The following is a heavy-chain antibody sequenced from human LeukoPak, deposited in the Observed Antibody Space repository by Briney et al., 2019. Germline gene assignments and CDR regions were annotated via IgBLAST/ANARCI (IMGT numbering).Heavy chain of an antibody. CDR2: ISGSGGST. CDR1: GFTFSSYG. CDR3: ARDRHSGSYRGAFDI. D-gene: IGHD1-26*01. V-gene: IGHV3-23*01. Sequence: GGSLRLSCAASGFTFSSYGMSWVRQAPGKGLEWVSAISGSGGSTYYADSVKGRFTISRDNAKNSLYLQMNSLRAEDTAVYYCARDRHSGSYRGAFDIWGQGTMVTVSS. J-gene: IGHJ3*02.